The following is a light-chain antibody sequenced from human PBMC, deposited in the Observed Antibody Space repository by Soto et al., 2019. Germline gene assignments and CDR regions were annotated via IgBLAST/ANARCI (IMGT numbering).Light chain of an antibody. Sequence: DILMTQSPSSLSASVGDRVTITCRASQSISSYLNWYQQKPGKAPKLLIYAASTLQSGVPPRFSGSGSGTDFTLKISRVEAEDVGVYYCMQSIQLPTFGQGTRLEIK. CDR3: MQSIQLPT. CDR1: QSISSY. V-gene: IGKV1-39*01. J-gene: IGKJ5*01. CDR2: AAS.